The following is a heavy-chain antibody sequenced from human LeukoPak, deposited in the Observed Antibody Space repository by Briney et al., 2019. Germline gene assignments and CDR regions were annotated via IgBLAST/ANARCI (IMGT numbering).Heavy chain of an antibody. Sequence: SETLSLTCTVSGGSISSGGYYWSWIRQHPGKGLEWIGYIYYSGSTYYNPSLKSRVTISVDTSKTQFSLKLSSVTAADTAVYYCARTWKPVPFDYWGQGTLVTVSS. V-gene: IGHV4-31*03. CDR1: GGSISSGGYY. J-gene: IGHJ4*02. CDR3: ARTWKPVPFDY. D-gene: IGHD1-14*01. CDR2: IYYSGST.